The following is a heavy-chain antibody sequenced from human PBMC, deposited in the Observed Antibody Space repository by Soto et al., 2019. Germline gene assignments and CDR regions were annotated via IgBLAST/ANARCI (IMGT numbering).Heavy chain of an antibody. CDR3: AKALRYFDWLVRPWNAMDV. CDR2: IGTAGDT. V-gene: IGHV3-13*01. Sequence: GGSLRLSCAASGFTFSSYDMHWVRQATGKGLEWVSAIGTAGDTYYPGSVKGRFTISRENAKNSLYLQMNSLRAEDTAVYYCAKALRYFDWLVRPWNAMDVWGQGTTVTVSS. CDR1: GFTFSSYD. D-gene: IGHD3-9*01. J-gene: IGHJ6*02.